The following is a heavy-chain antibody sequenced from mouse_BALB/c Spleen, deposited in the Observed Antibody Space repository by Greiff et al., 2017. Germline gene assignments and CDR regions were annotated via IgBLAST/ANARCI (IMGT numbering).Heavy chain of an antibody. J-gene: IGHJ2*01. CDR3: AINHYGYDGFDY. D-gene: IGHD2-2*01. Sequence: EVKVVESGGGLVQPGGSLKLSCAASGFTFSSYTMSWVRQTPEKRLEWVAYISNGGGSTYYPDTVKGRFTISRDNAKNTLYLQMSSLKSEDTAMYYCAINHYGYDGFDYWGQGTTLTVSS. V-gene: IGHV5-12-2*01. CDR1: GFTFSSYT. CDR2: ISNGGGST.